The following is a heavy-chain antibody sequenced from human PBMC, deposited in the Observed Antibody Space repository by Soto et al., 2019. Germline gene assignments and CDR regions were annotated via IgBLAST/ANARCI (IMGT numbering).Heavy chain of an antibody. CDR2: IKQDGSEK. CDR3: ARIDIVSGGYKDYYYLDV. J-gene: IGHJ6*03. CDR1: GFTFSSYW. D-gene: IGHD3-10*01. V-gene: IGHV3-7*01. Sequence: GGSLRLSCVGSGFTFSSYWMSWGRQAPGKGLEWGANIKQDGSEKYYVDSVKGRFTMSRDNAKNSLYVQVSSLRAEDTAVYYCARIDIVSGGYKDYYYLDVWGKGTTVTVSS.